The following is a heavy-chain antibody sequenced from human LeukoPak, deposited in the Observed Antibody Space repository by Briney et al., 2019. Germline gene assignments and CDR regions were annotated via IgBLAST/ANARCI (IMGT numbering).Heavy chain of an antibody. Sequence: SETLSLTCTVSGVSISSSYWSWIRQPPGEGLEWIGYIFDSGSTHYNPSLRSRVTISVDTSKNQFSLKLNSVTAADTAVYYCARVPSYDSSGYPKGYFDYWGQGTLVTVSS. CDR2: IFDSGST. D-gene: IGHD3-22*01. CDR1: GVSISSSY. J-gene: IGHJ4*02. CDR3: ARVPSYDSSGYPKGYFDY. V-gene: IGHV4-59*01.